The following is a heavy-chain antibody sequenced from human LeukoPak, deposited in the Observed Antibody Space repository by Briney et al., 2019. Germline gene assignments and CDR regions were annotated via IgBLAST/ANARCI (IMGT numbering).Heavy chain of an antibody. CDR1: GFTFSSYE. CDR2: ISSSGSTI. J-gene: IGHJ6*03. CDR3: ASLGLLWHYYYYMDV. Sequence: GGSLRLSCAASGFTFSSYEMSWVRQAPGKGLEWVSYISSSGSTIYYADSVKGRFTISRDNAKNSLYLQMNSLRAEDTAVYYCASLGLLWHYYYYMDVWGKGTTVTISS. D-gene: IGHD3-10*01. V-gene: IGHV3-48*03.